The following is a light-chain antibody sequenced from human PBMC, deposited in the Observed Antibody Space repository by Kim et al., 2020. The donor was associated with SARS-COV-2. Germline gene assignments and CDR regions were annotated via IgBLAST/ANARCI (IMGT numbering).Light chain of an antibody. V-gene: IGKV3-20*01. CDR2: GAS. Sequence: LSPGERDTLSCRASQSVSGSYLAWYQQKPGRAPRLLIYGASSRATGIPDRFSGSGSETDFTLTISRLEPEDFAVYFCQQYHSSPLTFGGGTKVEI. J-gene: IGKJ4*01. CDR1: QSVSGSY. CDR3: QQYHSSPLT.